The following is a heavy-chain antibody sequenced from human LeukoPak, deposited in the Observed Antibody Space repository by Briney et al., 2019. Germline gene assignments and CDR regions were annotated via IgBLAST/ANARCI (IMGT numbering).Heavy chain of an antibody. J-gene: IGHJ4*02. CDR3: AKTIAAAGSGRPHFDY. V-gene: IGHV3-23*01. D-gene: IGHD6-13*01. Sequence: GGSLRLSCAASGFTFSSYAMSWVRQAPGKGLEWVSATSGSGGSTYYADSVKGRFTISRDNSKNTLYLQMNSLRAEDTAVYYCAKTIAAAGSGRPHFDYWGQGTLVTVSS. CDR1: GFTFSSYA. CDR2: TSGSGGST.